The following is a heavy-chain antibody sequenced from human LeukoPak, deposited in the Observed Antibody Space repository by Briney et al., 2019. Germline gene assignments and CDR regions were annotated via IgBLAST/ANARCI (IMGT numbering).Heavy chain of an antibody. V-gene: IGHV4-59*01. J-gene: IGHJ4*02. CDR3: ATGVHGIAAAGDYYFDY. CDR2: MYYRGNT. CDR1: RGSISSYY. D-gene: IGHD6-13*01. Sequence: SETLSLTCTVSRGSISSYYWSWIRQPPGRGLEWIGYMYYRGNTNYNPSLKSRVTISIDTPNNQFSLKLSSVTAADTAVYYCATGVHGIAAAGDYYFDYWGQGTLVTVSS.